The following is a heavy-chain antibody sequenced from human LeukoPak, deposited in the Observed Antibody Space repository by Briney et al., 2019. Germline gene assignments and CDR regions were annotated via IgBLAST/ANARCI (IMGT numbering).Heavy chain of an antibody. V-gene: IGHV1-2*02. J-gene: IGHJ4*02. D-gene: IGHD3-10*01. CDR3: ATADVTLVRGVIRVTAKSYFDY. Sequence: GASVKVSCKASGYTFTGYYMHWVRQAPGQGLEWMGWINPNSGGTNYAQKFQGRVTMTEDTSTDTAYMELSSLTSEDTAVYYCATADVTLVRGVIRVTAKSYFDYWGQGTLVTVSS. CDR2: INPNSGGT. CDR1: GYTFTGYY.